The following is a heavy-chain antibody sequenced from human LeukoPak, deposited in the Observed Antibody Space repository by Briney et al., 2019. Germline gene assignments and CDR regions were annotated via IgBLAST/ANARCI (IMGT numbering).Heavy chain of an antibody. CDR1: GGSISSTSYY. CDR3: AGRMDYYNSGSLNWFDP. D-gene: IGHD3-10*01. J-gene: IGHJ5*02. Sequence: SETLSLTCTVSGGSISSTSYYWDWIRQPPGKGLEWISGIYYSGSTYYSPSLKSRVTISVDTSRNQFSLKLSSVTAADTAVYYCAGRMDYYNSGSLNWFDPWGQGTLVTVSS. V-gene: IGHV4-39*01. CDR2: IYYSGST.